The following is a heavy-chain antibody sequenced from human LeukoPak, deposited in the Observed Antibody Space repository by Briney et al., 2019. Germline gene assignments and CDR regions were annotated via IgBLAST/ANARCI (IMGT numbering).Heavy chain of an antibody. V-gene: IGHV3-48*04. Sequence: PGGSLRLSCAASGFTFSSFSMNWVRQAPGKGLEWVSHISGDTSTIYYADSVKGRFIISSDDPKNSLYLQMNSLRAEDTAVYYCVRGTAAAGLGYWGQGTLVTVSS. D-gene: IGHD6-13*01. CDR2: ISGDTSTI. CDR3: VRGTAAAGLGY. CDR1: GFTFSSFS. J-gene: IGHJ4*02.